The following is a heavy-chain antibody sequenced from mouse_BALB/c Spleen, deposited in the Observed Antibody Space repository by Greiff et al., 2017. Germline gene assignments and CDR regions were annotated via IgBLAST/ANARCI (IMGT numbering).Heavy chain of an antibody. CDR3: ARSVLRLRWYFDV. D-gene: IGHD1-2*01. CDR2: IYPGSGST. J-gene: IGHJ1*01. Sequence: QVQLQQPGAELVKPGTSVKLSCKASGYNFTSYWINWVKLRPGQGLEWIGDIYPGSGSTNYNEKFKSKATLTVDTSSSTAYMQLSSLASEDSALYYCARSVLRLRWYFDVWGAGTTVTVSS. CDR1: GYNFTSYW. V-gene: IGHV1-55*01.